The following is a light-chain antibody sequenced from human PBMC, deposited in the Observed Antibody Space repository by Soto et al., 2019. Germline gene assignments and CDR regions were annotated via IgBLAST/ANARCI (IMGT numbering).Light chain of an antibody. Sequence: EIVLTQSPGTLSLSPGERAALSCRASQSVSSNYLAWYQQKPGQAPRLLIYGASSRATGIPDRFSGSGSGTDFTLTISRLEPEDFATYYCQQSYSTPWTFGQGTKVDIK. J-gene: IGKJ1*01. CDR2: GAS. CDR3: QQSYSTPWT. V-gene: IGKV3-20*01. CDR1: QSVSSNY.